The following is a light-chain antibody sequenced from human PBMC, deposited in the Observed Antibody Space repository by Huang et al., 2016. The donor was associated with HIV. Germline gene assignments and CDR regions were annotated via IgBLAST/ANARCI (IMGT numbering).Light chain of an antibody. CDR2: WAT. CDR1: QSVLYNSDNKNF. Sequence: DIVMTQSPESLAVSLGERATINCKSSQSVLYNSDNKNFLSWYQQKSGQPPKLLIYWATTRESGVPDRFRASGSGTDFTLTSSSLQAEDVAVYYCQQYYSSPPRLAFGGGTKVE. V-gene: IGKV4-1*01. CDR3: QQYYSSPPRLA. J-gene: IGKJ4*01.